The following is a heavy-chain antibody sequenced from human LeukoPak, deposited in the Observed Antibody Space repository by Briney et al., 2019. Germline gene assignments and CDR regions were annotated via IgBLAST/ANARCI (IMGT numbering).Heavy chain of an antibody. V-gene: IGHV4-34*01. CDR2: INPSGST. D-gene: IGHD2-21*02. Sequence: SETLSLTCSVSGVSISTYYWIWIRQPPDKGLEWIGEINPSGSTNYNPSLKTRVTISTDTSKNHFSLNLNSVTAADTGVYYCVRGSRVYCGGDCYYYWGQGTLVTVSS. CDR1: GVSISTYY. J-gene: IGHJ4*02. CDR3: VRGSRVYCGGDCYYY.